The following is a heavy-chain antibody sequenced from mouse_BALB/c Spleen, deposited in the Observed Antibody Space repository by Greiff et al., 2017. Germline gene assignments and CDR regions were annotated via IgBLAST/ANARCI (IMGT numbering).Heavy chain of an antibody. CDR3: ARGGYYRYDDYAMDY. Sequence: EVQLVESGGDLVKPGGSLKLSCAASGFTFSSYGMSWVRQTPDKRLEWVATISSGGSYTYYPDSVKGRFTISRDNAKNTLYLQMSSLKSEDTAMYYCARGGYYRYDDYAMDYWGQGTSVTVSS. J-gene: IGHJ4*01. D-gene: IGHD2-14*01. V-gene: IGHV5-6*01. CDR1: GFTFSSYG. CDR2: ISSGGSYT.